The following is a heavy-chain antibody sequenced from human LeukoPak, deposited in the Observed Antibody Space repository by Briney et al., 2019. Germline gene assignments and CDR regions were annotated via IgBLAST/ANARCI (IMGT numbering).Heavy chain of an antibody. CDR3: ASLHHYYDSSGWAGMDV. Sequence: SETLSLTCTVSGGSISSYYWSWIRQPAGKGLEWIGRIYTSGSTNYNPSLKSRVTMSVDTSKNHFSLKLSSVTAADTAVYYCASLHHYYDSSGWAGMDVWGQGTTVTVSS. CDR1: GGSISSYY. V-gene: IGHV4-4*07. CDR2: IYTSGST. D-gene: IGHD3-22*01. J-gene: IGHJ6*02.